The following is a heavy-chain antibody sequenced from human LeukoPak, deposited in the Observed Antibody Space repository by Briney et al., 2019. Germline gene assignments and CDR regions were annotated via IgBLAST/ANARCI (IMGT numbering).Heavy chain of an antibody. CDR2: MNPNTGNT. D-gene: IGHD3-9*01. J-gene: IGHJ4*02. V-gene: IGHV1-8*01. CDR1: GYTFISFD. CDR3: ASVRSSYYDILTGYYSD. Sequence: ASVKVSCKTSGYTFISFDINWVRQATGQGLEWMGWMNPNTGNTGYAQKFQDRVTMTRNTALSTAYMELSSLRPEDTAVYYCASVRSSYYDILTGYYSDWGQGTLVTVSS.